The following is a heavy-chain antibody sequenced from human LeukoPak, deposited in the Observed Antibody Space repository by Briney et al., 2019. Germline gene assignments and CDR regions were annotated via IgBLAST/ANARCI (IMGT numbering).Heavy chain of an antibody. J-gene: IGHJ4*02. CDR3: ASYPYYYGSGSYYY. Sequence: ASVRVSCKASGGTFISYAISWVRQAPGQGLEWMGRIIHIFGTANYAQKFQGRVTITTDESTSTAYMELSSLRSEDTAVYYCASYPYYYGSGSYYYWGQGTLVTVSS. D-gene: IGHD3-10*01. CDR2: IIHIFGTA. CDR1: GGTFISYA. V-gene: IGHV1-69*05.